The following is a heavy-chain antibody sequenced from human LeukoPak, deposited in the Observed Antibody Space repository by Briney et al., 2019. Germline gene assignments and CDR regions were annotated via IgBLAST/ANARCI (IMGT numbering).Heavy chain of an antibody. CDR1: GFTFNSYN. J-gene: IGHJ4*02. Sequence: GGSLRLSCAASGFTFNSYNMNWVRQAPGKGLEWVSYISSSSSTIYYADSVKGRFTISRDNAKNSLYLQMNSLRAEDTAVYYCAKDRPISSGYYLDYWGQGTLVTVSS. D-gene: IGHD3-22*01. CDR2: ISSSSSTI. V-gene: IGHV3-48*01. CDR3: AKDRPISSGYYLDY.